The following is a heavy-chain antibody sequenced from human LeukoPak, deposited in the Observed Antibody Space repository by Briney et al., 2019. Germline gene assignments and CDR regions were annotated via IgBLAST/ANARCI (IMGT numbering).Heavy chain of an antibody. Sequence: GGSLRLSCAASGFTFSSYSMNWVRQAPGKGLEWVSSISSSSSYIYYADSVKGRLTISRDNAKNSLYLQMNSLRAEDTPVYYCARDPYSGLFDYWGQGTLVTVSS. D-gene: IGHD4-11*01. CDR2: ISSSSSYI. J-gene: IGHJ4*02. CDR1: GFTFSSYS. CDR3: ARDPYSGLFDY. V-gene: IGHV3-21*01.